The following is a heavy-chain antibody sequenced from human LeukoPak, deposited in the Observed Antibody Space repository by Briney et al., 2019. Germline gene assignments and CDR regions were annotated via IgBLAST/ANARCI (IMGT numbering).Heavy chain of an antibody. CDR3: ARDYTTTLTTATNFDY. CDR1: GFTFSSYS. D-gene: IGHD4-17*01. V-gene: IGHV3-21*01. Sequence: GGSLRLSCAVSGFTFSSYSMNWVRQAPGKGLEWVSSISSSGTYIFYADSMKGRFTISRDNTKNSLYLQMNSLRAEDTAIYYCARDYTTTLTTATNFDYWGQGTLVTVSS. CDR2: ISSSGTYI. J-gene: IGHJ4*02.